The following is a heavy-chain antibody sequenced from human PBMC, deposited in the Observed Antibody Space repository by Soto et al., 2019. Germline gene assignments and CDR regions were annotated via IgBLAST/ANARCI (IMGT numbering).Heavy chain of an antibody. Sequence: QVQLVESGGGVGQPGRSLRLSCAASGFTFSTYGMHWVRQAPGKGLEGVAVISYDGSNKYYADSVKGRFTISRDNSKNTLYLQMSSLRAEDTAVYYCAKGFSYSVIDYWGQGTLVTVSS. V-gene: IGHV3-30*18. CDR3: AKGFSYSVIDY. D-gene: IGHD5-18*01. J-gene: IGHJ4*02. CDR2: ISYDGSNK. CDR1: GFTFSTYG.